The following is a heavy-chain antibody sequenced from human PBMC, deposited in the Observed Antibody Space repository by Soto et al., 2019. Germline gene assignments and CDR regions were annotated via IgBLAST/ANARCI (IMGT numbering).Heavy chain of an antibody. D-gene: IGHD3-10*01. CDR3: VRSTYYGPLSN. Sequence: QITLKESDPTLVKPPQTLTLTCSFSGFSLSTSGAGVGWISQTPGKALEWLALIARDCNERYSPSLRSRLTVARDTYKTEVVVTVTNMDRVEPATYYCVRSTYYGPLSNWCHGLRVTVS. CDR1: GFSLSTSGAG. CDR2: IARDCNE. V-gene: IGHV2-5*02. J-gene: IGHJ4*01.